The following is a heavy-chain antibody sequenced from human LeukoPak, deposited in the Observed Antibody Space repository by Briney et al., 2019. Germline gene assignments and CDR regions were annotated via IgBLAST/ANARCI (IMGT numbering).Heavy chain of an antibody. CDR2: ISGSGGST. J-gene: IGHJ3*02. CDR3: ARRDDYTNYGFDI. D-gene: IGHD4-11*01. CDR1: GFTFSSYA. Sequence: GGSLRLSCAASGFTFSSYAMSWVRQAPGKGLEWVSAISGSGGSTYYADSVKGRFTTSRDNSKNTLYLQMDSLRAEDTAVYYCARRDDYTNYGFDIWGQGTMVTVSS. V-gene: IGHV3-23*01.